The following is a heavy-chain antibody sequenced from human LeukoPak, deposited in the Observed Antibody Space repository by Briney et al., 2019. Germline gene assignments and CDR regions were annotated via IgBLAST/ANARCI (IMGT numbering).Heavy chain of an antibody. V-gene: IGHV3-53*04. Sequence: GGSLRLSCAASGFTVSSNYMSWVRQAPGKGLEWVSVIYSGGSTYYADSVKGRFTISRHNSKNTLYLQMNSLRAEDTAVYYCAVGGGNIVATITDYWGQGTLVTVSS. CDR2: IYSGGST. D-gene: IGHD5-12*01. CDR1: GFTVSSNY. CDR3: AVGGGNIVATITDY. J-gene: IGHJ4*02.